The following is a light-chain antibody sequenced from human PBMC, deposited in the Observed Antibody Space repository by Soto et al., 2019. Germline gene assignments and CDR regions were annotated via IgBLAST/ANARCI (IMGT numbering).Light chain of an antibody. CDR2: GAS. V-gene: IGKV3-15*01. J-gene: IGKJ5*01. Sequence: EIVMTQSPATLSVSPGERATLSCRASQSVSSKLAWYQQKPGQAPRLLIYGASTRTTGIPARFSGSGSGTEFTITISSLQSEDFAVYYCQQYYNWPPITFGQGTRLDIK. CDR1: QSVSSK. CDR3: QQYYNWPPIT.